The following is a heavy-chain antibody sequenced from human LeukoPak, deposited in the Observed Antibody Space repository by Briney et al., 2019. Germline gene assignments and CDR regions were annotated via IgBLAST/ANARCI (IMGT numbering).Heavy chain of an antibody. CDR2: INPSGGST. CDR1: GYTFPSYF. V-gene: IGHV1-46*01. J-gene: IGHJ4*02. CDR3: ARDKQQLDYFDY. D-gene: IGHD6-13*01. Sequence: ASVKVSCKASGYTFPSYFMHWVRQAPGQGLEWMGIINPSGGSTSYAQKFQGRVTMTRDTSTSTVYMELSSLRSEDTAVYYCARDKQQLDYFDYWGQGTLVTVSS.